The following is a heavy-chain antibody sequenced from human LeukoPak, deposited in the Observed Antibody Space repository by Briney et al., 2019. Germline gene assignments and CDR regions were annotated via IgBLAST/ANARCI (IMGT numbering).Heavy chain of an antibody. CDR3: ASLLSPYHGSGGGGMDV. D-gene: IGHD3-10*01. CDR1: GFTFSTHW. J-gene: IGHJ6*02. Sequence: GGSLRLSCAASGFTFSTHWMYWVRQAPGKEFVWVSRISGDGSLTSYADSVRGRFTISRDNAKETLYLQMTSLRVEDTAVYSCASLLSPYHGSGGGGMDVWGQGTTVTVSS. CDR2: ISGDGSLT. V-gene: IGHV3-74*01.